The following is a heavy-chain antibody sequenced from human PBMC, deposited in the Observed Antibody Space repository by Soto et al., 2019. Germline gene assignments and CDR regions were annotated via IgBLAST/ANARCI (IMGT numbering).Heavy chain of an antibody. CDR3: VKCRCGANYYFFD. D-gene: IGHD7-27*01. J-gene: IGHJ4*02. CDR2: MSSDGGRI. V-gene: IGHV3-64D*06. CDR1: GSTFSSFS. Sequence: PGGSLRLSCSASGSTFSSFSMHWVRQSPGKGLEYVSHMSSDGGRIYYADSVKGRFTISRDNSKNMLYLQMSSLRPDDSAVYYCVKCRCGANYYFFDWGQGTPVTVSS.